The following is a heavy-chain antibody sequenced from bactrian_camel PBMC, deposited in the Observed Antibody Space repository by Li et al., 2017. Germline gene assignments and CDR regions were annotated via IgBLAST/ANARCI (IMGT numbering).Heavy chain of an antibody. D-gene: IGHD1*01. Sequence: HVQLVESGGGPVQAGGSLRLSCTVSGYTSSSGCMGWFRQAPGKEREGVAAIESDLYTSYADSVKDRFTISKDNAKNTLTLYLQMDNLKPEDSAMYYCVIDQPSMVQIGRICWDDNPFSDEYQTWGQGTQVTVS. CDR3: VIDQPSMVQIGRICWDDNPFSDEYQT. V-gene: IGHV3S57*01. CDR2: IESDLYT. J-gene: IGHJ4*01. CDR1: GYTSSSGC.